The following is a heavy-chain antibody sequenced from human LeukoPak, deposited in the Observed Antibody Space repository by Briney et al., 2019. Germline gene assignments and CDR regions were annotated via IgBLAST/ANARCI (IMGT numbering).Heavy chain of an antibody. V-gene: IGHV4-59*01. J-gene: IGHJ3*02. Sequence: PSETLSLTCTVSGGSISSYYSSWIRQPPGKGLEWIGYIYYSGSTNYNPSLKSRVTISVDTSKNQFSLKLSSVTAADTAVYYCASGGSFCPIWGQGKMVTASS. CDR1: GGSISSYY. D-gene: IGHD2-15*01. CDR3: ASGGSFCPI. CDR2: IYYSGST.